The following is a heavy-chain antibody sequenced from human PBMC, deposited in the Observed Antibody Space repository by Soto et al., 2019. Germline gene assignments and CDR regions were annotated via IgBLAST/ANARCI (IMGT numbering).Heavy chain of an antibody. D-gene: IGHD2-8*02. V-gene: IGHV1-46*01. J-gene: IGHJ6*02. CDR1: GYTFTSSY. CDR2: INPSGGGT. Sequence: ASVKVSCKASGYTFTSSYIHWVRQAPGQGFEWMGIINPSGGGTSYSQKLQGRVTLTRDTSTRTIYMELNSLRSEDTAVYYCARGPGASGLDVWGQGTTVTVSS. CDR3: ARGPGASGLDV.